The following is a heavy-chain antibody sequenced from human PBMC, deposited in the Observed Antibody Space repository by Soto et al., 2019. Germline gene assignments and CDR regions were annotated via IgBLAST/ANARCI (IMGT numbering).Heavy chain of an antibody. J-gene: IGHJ4*02. V-gene: IGHV4-39*01. Sequence: SETLSVTCTVSGGSISSSSYYWGWIRQPPGKGLEWIGSIYYSGSTYYNPSLKSRVTISVDTSKNQFSLKLSSVTAADTAVYYCAILYGDTLLDYWGQGTLVTVSS. CDR2: IYYSGST. CDR1: GGSISSSSYY. CDR3: AILYGDTLLDY. D-gene: IGHD4-17*01.